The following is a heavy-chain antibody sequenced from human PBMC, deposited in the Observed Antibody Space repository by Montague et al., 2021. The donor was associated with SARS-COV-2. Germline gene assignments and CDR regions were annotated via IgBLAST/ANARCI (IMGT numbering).Heavy chain of an antibody. Sequence: SETLSLTCTVSGASISSSNYYWDWIRQPPGKGLEWIGSIYDSGSTYYNPSLKSRVTISVDTSKNHFSLKLSSVTAADTAVYYCARRGRKLLPVATTIGGFDIWGRGTMVTVSS. CDR3: ARRGRKLLPVATTIGGFDI. D-gene: IGHD5-12*01. V-gene: IGHV4-39*02. CDR1: GASISSSNYY. J-gene: IGHJ3*02. CDR2: IYDSGST.